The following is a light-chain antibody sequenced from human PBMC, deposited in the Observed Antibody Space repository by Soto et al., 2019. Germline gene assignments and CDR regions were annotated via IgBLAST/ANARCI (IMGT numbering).Light chain of an antibody. CDR2: GAS. Sequence: AIRMTQSPSSFSASTGDRVTITCRASQGIGNTLAWYQRKPGRAPKLLISGASTLQIGVPSRFSGSGSGTEFTLTINYLQSEDFAIYYCQHYYSHPPTFGQGTNVEIK. CDR1: QGIGNT. V-gene: IGKV1-8*01. J-gene: IGKJ1*01. CDR3: QHYYSHPPT.